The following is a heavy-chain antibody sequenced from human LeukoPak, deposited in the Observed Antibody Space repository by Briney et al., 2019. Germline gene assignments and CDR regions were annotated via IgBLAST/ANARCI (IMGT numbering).Heavy chain of an antibody. CDR2: IRYDGSNK. V-gene: IGHV3-30*02. D-gene: IGHD5-18*01. Sequence: GGSLRLSCAASGFTFSSYGMHWVRQAPGKGLEWVAFIRYDGSNKYYADSVKGRFTISRDNSKNTLYLQMNSLRAGDTAVYYCAKDAVDTAMVSYYYYYMDVWGKGTTVTISS. CDR1: GFTFSSYG. CDR3: AKDAVDTAMVSYYYYYMDV. J-gene: IGHJ6*03.